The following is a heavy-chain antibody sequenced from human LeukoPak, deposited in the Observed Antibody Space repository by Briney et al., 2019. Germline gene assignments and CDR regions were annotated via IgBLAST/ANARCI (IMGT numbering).Heavy chain of an antibody. CDR1: GFTFSDYY. V-gene: IGHV3-11*04. CDR2: ISSSGSTI. J-gene: IGHJ4*02. D-gene: IGHD4-17*01. CDR3: ARIPDYGDYTFDY. Sequence: GGSLRLSCAASGFTFSDYYMSWIRQAPGKGLEWVSYISSSGSTIYYADSVKGRFTISRDNAKNSLYLQMNSLRAEDTTVYYCARIPDYGDYTFDYWGQGTLVTVSS.